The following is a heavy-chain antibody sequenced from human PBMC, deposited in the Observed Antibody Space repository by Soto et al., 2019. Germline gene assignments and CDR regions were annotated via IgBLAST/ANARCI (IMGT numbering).Heavy chain of an antibody. CDR3: ARYTNDYYSGMDV. V-gene: IGHV1-58*01. CDR1: GYTFTSSA. CDR2: IVVGSGST. J-gene: IGHJ6*02. D-gene: IGHD2-8*01. Sequence: SVKVSCKASGYTFTSSAVQWVRQARGQRLEWIGWIVVGSGSTYYSPSLKSRVTISLDMSKNQLSLKLFSVTAADTAVYYCARYTNDYYSGMDVWGQGTTVTVSS.